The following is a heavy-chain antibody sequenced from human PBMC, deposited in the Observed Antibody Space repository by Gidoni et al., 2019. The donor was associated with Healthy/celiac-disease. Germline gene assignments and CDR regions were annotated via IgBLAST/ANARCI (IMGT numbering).Heavy chain of an antibody. J-gene: IGHJ3*02. V-gene: IGHV4-39*01. D-gene: IGHD1-26*01. Sequence: STYYNPSLKSRVTISVDTSKNQFSLKLSSVTAADTAVYYCARQPRPYSGSYYRGGDDAFDIWGQGTMVTVSS. CDR2: ST. CDR3: ARQPRPYSGSYYRGGDDAFDI.